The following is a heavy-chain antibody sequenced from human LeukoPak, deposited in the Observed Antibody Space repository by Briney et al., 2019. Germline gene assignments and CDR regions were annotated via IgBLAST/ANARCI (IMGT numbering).Heavy chain of an antibody. CDR1: GYSISSGYY. V-gene: IGHV4-38-2*02. D-gene: IGHD2-21*01. J-gene: IGHJ6*04. CDR2: IYYSGST. Sequence: PSETLSLTCTVSGYSISSGYYWGWIRQPPGKGLEWIGSIYYSGSTYYNPSLKSRVTISVDTSKNQFSLKLSSVTAADTAVYYCARSLSMAPDVWGKGTTVTVSS. CDR3: ARSLSMAPDV.